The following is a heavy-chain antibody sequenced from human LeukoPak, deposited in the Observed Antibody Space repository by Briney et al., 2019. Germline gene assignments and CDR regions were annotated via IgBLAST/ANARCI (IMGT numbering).Heavy chain of an antibody. D-gene: IGHD2-2*01. CDR1: GGTFSSYA. CDR2: INPSGGST. V-gene: IGHV1-46*01. CDR3: ARDSETRRFRFDP. J-gene: IGHJ5*02. Sequence: GSSVKVSCKASGGTFSSYAISWVRQAPGQGLEWMGIINPSGGSTSYAQKFQGRVTMTRDTSTSTVYMELSSLRSEDTAVYYCARDSETRRFRFDPWGQGTLVTVSS.